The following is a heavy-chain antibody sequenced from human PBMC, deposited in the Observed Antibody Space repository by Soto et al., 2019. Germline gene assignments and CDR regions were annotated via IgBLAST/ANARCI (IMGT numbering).Heavy chain of an antibody. CDR2: IWYDGSNK. Sequence: GGSLRLSCAASGFTFSSYGMHWVRQAPGKGLEWVAVIWYDGSNKYYADSVKGRFTISRDNSKNTLYLQMNSLRAEDTAVYYCARDLGDIAAADEYYYGMDVWGQGTTVTVSS. CDR3: ARDLGDIAAADEYYYGMDV. J-gene: IGHJ6*02. D-gene: IGHD6-13*01. CDR1: GFTFSSYG. V-gene: IGHV3-33*01.